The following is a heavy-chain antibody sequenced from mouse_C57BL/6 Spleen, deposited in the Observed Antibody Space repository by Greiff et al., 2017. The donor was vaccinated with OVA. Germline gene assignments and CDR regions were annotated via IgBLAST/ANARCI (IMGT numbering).Heavy chain of an antibody. D-gene: IGHD1-1*01. CDR3: ALTTVVAPYYFDY. Sequence: VQLQQSGPELVKPGASVKISCKASGYAFSSSWMNWVKQRPGKGLEWIGRIYPGDGDTNYNGKFKGKATLTADKSSSTAYMQLSSLTSEDSAVYFCALTTVVAPYYFDYWGQGTTLTVSS. CDR1: GYAFSSSW. V-gene: IGHV1-82*01. J-gene: IGHJ2*01. CDR2: IYPGDGDT.